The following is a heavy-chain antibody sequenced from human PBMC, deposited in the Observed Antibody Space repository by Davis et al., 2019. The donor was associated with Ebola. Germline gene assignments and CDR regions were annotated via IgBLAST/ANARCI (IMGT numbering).Heavy chain of an antibody. V-gene: IGHV3-30-3*01. CDR1: GFTFSGSA. CDR2: ISNDGSEK. J-gene: IGHJ4*02. CDR3: GGWY. D-gene: IGHD2-15*01. Sequence: GESLKISCAASGFTFSGSAMHWVRQAPGKGLEWVTVISNDGSEKYYANSVRGRFTISRDNTKNSLYLQMNSLRVEDTAVYYCGGWYWGQGTLVTVSS.